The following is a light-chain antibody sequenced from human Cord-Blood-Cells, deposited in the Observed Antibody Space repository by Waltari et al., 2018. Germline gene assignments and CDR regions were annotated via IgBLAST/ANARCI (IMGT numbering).Light chain of an antibody. J-gene: IGLJ3*02. Sequence: QAVVTQEPSLTVSPGGTVTLTCGSSTGAVTSGHYPYWFQQKLGQAPRTLIYDTRNKHSWTPARFSGSLLGGKAALTLSGAQPEDEAEYYCLLSYSGARVFGGGTKLTVL. CDR1: TGAVTSGHY. V-gene: IGLV7-46*01. CDR2: DTR. CDR3: LLSYSGARV.